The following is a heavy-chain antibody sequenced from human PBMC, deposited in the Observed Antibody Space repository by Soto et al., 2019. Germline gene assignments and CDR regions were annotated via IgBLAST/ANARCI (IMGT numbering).Heavy chain of an antibody. CDR3: ARAGRDYGDPYNWFDP. J-gene: IGHJ5*02. CDR1: GGSISSGDYY. Sequence: KPSETLSLTCTVSGGSISSGDYYWSWIRQPPGKGLEWIGYIYYSGSTYYNPSLKSRVTISVDTSKNQFSLKLSSVTAADTAVYYCARAGRDYGDPYNWFDPWGQGTLVTVSS. CDR2: IYYSGST. D-gene: IGHD4-17*01. V-gene: IGHV4-30-4*01.